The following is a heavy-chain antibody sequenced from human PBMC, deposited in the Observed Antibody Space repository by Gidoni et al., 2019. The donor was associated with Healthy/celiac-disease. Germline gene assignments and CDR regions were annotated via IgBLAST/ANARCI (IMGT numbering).Heavy chain of an antibody. J-gene: IGHJ3*02. CDR1: GGTFSSYA. D-gene: IGHD1-26*01. Sequence: QVQLVQSGAEVKKPGSSVKVSCTASGGTFSSYAISWVRQAPGQGLEWMGGIIPIFGTANYAQKFQGRVTITADKSTSTAYMELSSLRSEDTAVYYCARDSPLGIVGATIYAFDIWGQGTMVTVSS. CDR3: ARDSPLGIVGATIYAFDI. CDR2: IIPIFGTA. V-gene: IGHV1-69*06.